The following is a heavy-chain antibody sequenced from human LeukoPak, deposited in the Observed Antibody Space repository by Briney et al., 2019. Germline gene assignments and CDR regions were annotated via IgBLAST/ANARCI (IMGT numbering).Heavy chain of an antibody. Sequence: PSETLSLTCTVPGGSISSYYWSWIRQPPGKGLEWIGYIYYSGSTSYYPSLESRVTISVDTSKTQFSPKLSSVTAADTAVYYCARHLRNSFFDYWGQGTLVTVSS. CDR2: IYYSGST. CDR3: ARHLRNSFFDY. D-gene: IGHD2/OR15-2a*01. J-gene: IGHJ4*02. CDR1: GGSISSYY. V-gene: IGHV4-59*08.